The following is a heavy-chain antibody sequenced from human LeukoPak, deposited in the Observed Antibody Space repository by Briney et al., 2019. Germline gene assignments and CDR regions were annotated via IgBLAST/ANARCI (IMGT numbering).Heavy chain of an antibody. CDR1: GGTFSSYA. CDR2: IIPIFGTA. V-gene: IGHV1-69*13. J-gene: IGHJ3*02. CDR3: ARFYYGSGSYYKSAFDI. D-gene: IGHD3-10*01. Sequence: RASVKVSCKASGGTFSSYAISWVRQAPGQGLEWMGGIIPIFGTANYAQKFQGRVTITADESTSTAYMELSSLRSEDTAVYYCARFYYGSGSYYKSAFDIWGQGTMVTVSS.